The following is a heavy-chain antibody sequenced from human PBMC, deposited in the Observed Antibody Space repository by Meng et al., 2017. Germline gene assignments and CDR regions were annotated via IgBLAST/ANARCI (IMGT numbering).Heavy chain of an antibody. V-gene: IGHV2-70*12. D-gene: IGHD2-2*01. CDR1: GFSLRTTGMR. Sequence: SGPTLAKPPQTLTLTCSFSGFSLRTTGMRVSWLRQPPGKPLEWLARCLWDDDKFYSITLKTRLTISKDTTKNQVVLAMTHMIPVDTATYYCAHSVLGFCSTTSCYDSGLDPWGQGTLVTVSS. J-gene: IGHJ5*02. CDR2: CLWDDDK. CDR3: AHSVLGFCSTTSCYDSGLDP.